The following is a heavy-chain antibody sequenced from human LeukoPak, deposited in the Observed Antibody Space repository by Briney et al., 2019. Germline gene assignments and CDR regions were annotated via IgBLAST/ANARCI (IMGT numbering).Heavy chain of an antibody. CDR3: ARGPSNTSGWYVYLDY. CDR1: GYTFNIHS. V-gene: IGHV1-18*04. CDR2: ISAYNGDT. Sequence: ASVKVSCKASGYTFNIHSIVWVRQAPGQGLEWMGWISAYNGDTKYAEKLQGRVTMTTDTSTSTAYMELRSLRSDDTAVYYCARGPSNTSGWYVYLDYWGQGTLVTVSS. J-gene: IGHJ4*02. D-gene: IGHD6-19*01.